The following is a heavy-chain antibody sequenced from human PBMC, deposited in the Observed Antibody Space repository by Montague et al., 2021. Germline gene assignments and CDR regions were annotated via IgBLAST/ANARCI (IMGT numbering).Heavy chain of an antibody. V-gene: IGHV4-34*01. Sequence: SETLSLTCGLSGGSLSGYYWAWIRQTPGKGLEWIGNINHSGSARNNPSLKNRVSISVGTSNNQFFLDLTSVTAAGTAMYFCARGLFGTVNGQYSGGWYYFDKWGQGTMVTVSS. CDR3: ARGLFGTVNGQYSGGWYYFDK. CDR2: INHSGSA. J-gene: IGHJ4*02. CDR1: GGSLSGYY. D-gene: IGHD6-19*01.